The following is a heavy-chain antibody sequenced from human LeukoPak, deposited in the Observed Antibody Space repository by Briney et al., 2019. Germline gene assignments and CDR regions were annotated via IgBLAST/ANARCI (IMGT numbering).Heavy chain of an antibody. J-gene: IGHJ4*02. CDR3: ARVYTAGAPVDY. V-gene: IGHV4-38-2*02. D-gene: IGHD5-18*01. CDR1: GYSISSGYY. CDR2: IYHSGST. Sequence: SETLSLTCTVSGYSISSGYYWGWIRQPPGKGLEWIGSIYHSGSTYYNPSLKSRVTISVDTSKNQFSLKLSSVTAADTAVYYCARVYTAGAPVDYWGQGTLVTVSS.